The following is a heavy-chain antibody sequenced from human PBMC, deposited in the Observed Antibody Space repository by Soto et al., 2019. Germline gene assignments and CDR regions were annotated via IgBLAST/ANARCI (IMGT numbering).Heavy chain of an antibody. J-gene: IGHJ3*02. D-gene: IGHD1-7*01. Sequence: SQTLSLTCAISGDRVSSNSAAWNWIRQSPSRGLEWLGRTYYRSKWYNDYAVSVKSRITINPDTSKNQFSLQLNSVTPEDTAVYYCATNTGTTFIAAFDIWGQGTMVTVSS. CDR2: TYYRSKWYN. CDR3: ATNTGTTFIAAFDI. CDR1: GDRVSSNSAA. V-gene: IGHV6-1*01.